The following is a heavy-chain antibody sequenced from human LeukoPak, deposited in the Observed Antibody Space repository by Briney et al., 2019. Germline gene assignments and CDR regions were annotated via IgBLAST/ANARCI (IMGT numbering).Heavy chain of an antibody. CDR3: ARGTVTAPDF. D-gene: IGHD4-17*01. V-gene: IGHV3-53*01. J-gene: IGHJ4*02. CDR2: IYIVGNT. Sequence: PGGSLRLSCAASGFAMSSNYMSWVRQAPGKGLEWVSVIYIVGNTYYADSVKGRFTISRDNSKNTLYLQMNSLRADDTAAYYCARGTVTAPDFWGQGTLVTVSS. CDR1: GFAMSSNY.